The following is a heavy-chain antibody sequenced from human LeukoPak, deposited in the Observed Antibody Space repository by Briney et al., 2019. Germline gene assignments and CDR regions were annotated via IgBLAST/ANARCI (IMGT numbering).Heavy chain of an antibody. V-gene: IGHV3-23*01. D-gene: IGHD1-14*01. Sequence: GGSLRLSCAASGFTFSSYAMSWVRQAPGKGLEWVSAISGSGGSTYYADSVKGRFTISRDNSKNTLYLQMNSLRAEDTAVYYCARDGLREGTLDYWGQGTLVTVSS. CDR3: ARDGLREGTLDY. CDR1: GFTFSSYA. J-gene: IGHJ4*02. CDR2: ISGSGGST.